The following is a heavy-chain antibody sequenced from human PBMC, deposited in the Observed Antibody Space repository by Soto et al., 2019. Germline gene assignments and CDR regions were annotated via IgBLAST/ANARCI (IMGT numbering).Heavy chain of an antibody. CDR1: GFTFSSYA. V-gene: IGHV3-23*01. J-gene: IGHJ6*02. D-gene: IGHD3-10*01. Sequence: GGSLRLSCAASGFTFSSYAMSWVRQAPGKGLEWVSAISGSGGSTFYAASVKGRFTISRDNSKNMLYLQMNSLRAEDTAVYYCAKVRLSDYYYYYGMDVWGQGTMVTVSS. CDR2: ISGSGGST. CDR3: AKVRLSDYYYYYGMDV.